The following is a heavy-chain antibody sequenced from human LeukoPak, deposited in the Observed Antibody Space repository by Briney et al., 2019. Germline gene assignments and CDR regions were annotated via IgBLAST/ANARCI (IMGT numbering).Heavy chain of an antibody. J-gene: IGHJ6*02. CDR1: GGSFSGYY. D-gene: IGHD2-8*02. CDR2: INHSGST. V-gene: IGHV4-34*01. CDR3: ASYSTGRYYYYGMDV. Sequence: PSETLSLTCAVYGGSFSGYYWSWIRQPPGKGLEWIGEINHSGSTNYNPSLKSRVTISVDTSKNQFSLKLSSVTAAGTAVYYCASYSTGRYYYYGMDVWGQGTTVTVSS.